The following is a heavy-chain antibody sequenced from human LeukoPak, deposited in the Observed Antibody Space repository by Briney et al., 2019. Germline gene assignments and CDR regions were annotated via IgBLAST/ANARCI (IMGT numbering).Heavy chain of an antibody. CDR3: ATDGGPAYSSSWYLY. CDR1: GFTFNSYG. D-gene: IGHD6-13*01. Sequence: PGGSLRLSCAASGFTFNSYGMHWVRQAPGKGLEWVAVISYDGNDKFYRDSVKGRFTISRDNAKNSLYLQMNSLRAEDTAVYYCATDGGPAYSSSWYLYWGQGSLVTVSS. V-gene: IGHV3-30*03. CDR2: ISYDGNDK. J-gene: IGHJ4*02.